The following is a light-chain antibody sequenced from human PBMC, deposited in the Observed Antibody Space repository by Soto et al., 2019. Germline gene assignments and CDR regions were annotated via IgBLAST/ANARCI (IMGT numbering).Light chain of an antibody. CDR1: NIGSKG. J-gene: IGLJ2*01. Sequence: SYELTQPPSVSVAPGKTASISCGGNNIGSKGDQRYQQKPGQAPVMVIYSDTDLPPVIPERFSGYNSANLATLTISRVEAGNEANYYCQVWDSCSAHVVFGGGTKLTVL. CDR2: SDT. V-gene: IGLV3-21*04. CDR3: QVWDSCSAHVV.